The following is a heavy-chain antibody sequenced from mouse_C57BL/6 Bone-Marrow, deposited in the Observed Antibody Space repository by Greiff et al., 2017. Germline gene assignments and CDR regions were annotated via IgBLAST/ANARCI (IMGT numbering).Heavy chain of an antibody. V-gene: IGHV1-85*01. D-gene: IGHD1-1*01. Sequence: QVQLQQSGPELVKPGASVKLSCKASGYTFTSYDINWVKQRPGQGLEWIGWIDPRDGSTKSNEKFKGKATLTVATSSNTAYMELHSLTSEDSAVYFGASDYGSSYWYFDVWGTGTTVTVSS. J-gene: IGHJ1*03. CDR2: IDPRDGST. CDR3: ASDYGSSYWYFDV. CDR1: GYTFTSYD.